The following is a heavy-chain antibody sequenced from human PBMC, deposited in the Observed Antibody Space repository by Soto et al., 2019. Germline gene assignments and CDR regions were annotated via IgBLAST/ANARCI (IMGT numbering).Heavy chain of an antibody. D-gene: IGHD2-2*01. CDR2: INAGNGNA. Sequence: GASVKVSCKASGYTFTSYAMHWVRQAPGQRLEWMGWINAGNGNAKYSQKFQGRVTITRDTSAGTAYMELSSLRSEDTAVYYCALGGYQLLPFDYWGQGTLVTVSS. CDR1: GYTFTSYA. V-gene: IGHV1-3*01. J-gene: IGHJ4*02. CDR3: ALGGYQLLPFDY.